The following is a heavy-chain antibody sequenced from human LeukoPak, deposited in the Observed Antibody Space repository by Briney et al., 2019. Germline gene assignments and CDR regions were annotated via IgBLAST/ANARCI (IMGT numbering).Heavy chain of an antibody. J-gene: IGHJ4*02. D-gene: IGHD6-13*01. Sequence: KPSETLSLTCSVSGDSISRYYWSWIRQSPGKGPEWIGYWYYGSTKYNPSLKSRVTICLDTSKKQFSLQVGFVNAADAAVYYCARGGPDSSNWYDFNYWGQGTLVTVSS. CDR2: WYYGST. CDR3: ARGGPDSSNWYDFNY. CDR1: GDSISRYY. V-gene: IGHV4-59*01.